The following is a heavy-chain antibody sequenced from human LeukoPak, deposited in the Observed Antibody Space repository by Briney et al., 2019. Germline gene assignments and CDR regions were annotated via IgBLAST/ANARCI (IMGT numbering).Heavy chain of an antibody. Sequence: SETLSLTCTVSGGSISSYYWSWIRQPAGKGLEWIGRIYTSGSTNYNPSLKSRVTISVDTSKNQFSLKLSSVTAADTAVYYCARRLRGYYDSSGYYRHIDYWGQGTLVTVSS. D-gene: IGHD3-22*01. V-gene: IGHV4-4*07. CDR2: IYTSGST. J-gene: IGHJ4*02. CDR3: ARRLRGYYDSSGYYRHIDY. CDR1: GGSISSYY.